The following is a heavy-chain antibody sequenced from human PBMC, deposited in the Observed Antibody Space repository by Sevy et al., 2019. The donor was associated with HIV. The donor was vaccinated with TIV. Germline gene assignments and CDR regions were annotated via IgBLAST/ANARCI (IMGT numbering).Heavy chain of an antibody. CDR3: ARMSGYYDSSGYYPMLNDY. V-gene: IGHV5-51*01. D-gene: IGHD3-22*01. Sequence: GESLKISCKGSGYSFTSYWIGWVRQMPGKGLEWMGIIYPGDSDTRYSPSFQGQVTISADKSISTAYLQWGSLKASDTAMYYCARMSGYYDSSGYYPMLNDYWGQGTLVTVSS. CDR1: GYSFTSYW. J-gene: IGHJ4*02. CDR2: IYPGDSDT.